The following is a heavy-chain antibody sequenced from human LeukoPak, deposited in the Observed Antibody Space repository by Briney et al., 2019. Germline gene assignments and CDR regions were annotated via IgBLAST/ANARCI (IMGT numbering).Heavy chain of an antibody. Sequence: GASVKVSCKASGYTFTSYYMHWVRQAPGQGLEWMGIINPSGGSTSYAQKFQGRVTMTRDTSTSTVYMELSSLGSEDTAVYYCARYSGPSANFSSYVMDVWGQGTTVTVSS. D-gene: IGHD2-21*01. CDR2: INPSGGST. CDR3: ARYSGPSANFSSYVMDV. CDR1: GYTFTSYY. V-gene: IGHV1-46*01. J-gene: IGHJ6*02.